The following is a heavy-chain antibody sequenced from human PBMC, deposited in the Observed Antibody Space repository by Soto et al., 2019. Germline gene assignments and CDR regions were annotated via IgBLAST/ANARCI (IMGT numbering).Heavy chain of an antibody. Sequence: QVQLQESGPGLVKPSETLSLTCTVSGDSVNSRAYYWTWIRQPPGKGLEWLGYIYYSGNTNYNPPLGSRGTISVDTSKNQFSLKLTSVTAADTAVYYCARGGGGGYWGQGTLVTVSS. J-gene: IGHJ4*02. CDR1: GDSVNSRAYY. CDR2: IYYSGNT. D-gene: IGHD3-16*01. V-gene: IGHV4-61*08. CDR3: ARGGGGGY.